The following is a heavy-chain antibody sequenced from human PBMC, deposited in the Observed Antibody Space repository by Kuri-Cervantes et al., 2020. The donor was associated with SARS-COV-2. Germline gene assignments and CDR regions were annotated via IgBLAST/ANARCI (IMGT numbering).Heavy chain of an antibody. Sequence: LRLSCTVSGGSISSGDYYWSWIRQPPGKGLEWIGYIYYSGSTYYNPSLKSRVTISVDRSKNQFSLKLSSVTAADTAVYYCARGNSSSGFDYWGQGTLVTVSS. CDR1: GGSISSGDYY. CDR2: IYYSGST. V-gene: IGHV4-30-4*08. D-gene: IGHD6-6*01. CDR3: ARGNSSSGFDY. J-gene: IGHJ4*02.